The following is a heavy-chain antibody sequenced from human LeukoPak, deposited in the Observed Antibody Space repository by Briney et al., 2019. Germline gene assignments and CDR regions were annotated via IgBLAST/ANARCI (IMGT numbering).Heavy chain of an antibody. CDR2: INPSGGST. Sequence: ASVKVSCKASGYTFTSYYMYWVRQAPGQGLEWMGIINPSGGSTSYAQKFQGRVTMTRDTSTSTVYMELSSLRSEDTAVYYCAREVLITFGGVDHYYGMDVWGQGTTVTVSS. V-gene: IGHV1-46*01. J-gene: IGHJ6*02. CDR1: GYTFTSYY. CDR3: AREVLITFGGVDHYYGMDV. D-gene: IGHD3-16*01.